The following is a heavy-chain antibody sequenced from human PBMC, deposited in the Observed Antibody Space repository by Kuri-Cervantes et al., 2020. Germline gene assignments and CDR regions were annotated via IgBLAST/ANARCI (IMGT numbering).Heavy chain of an antibody. CDR3: ARDTGWNYVTGLFDY. CDR2: ISDNGRST. Sequence: GGSLRLSCAASGFTFSEKYMSWLRQAPGKGPEWVSYISDNGRSTYYADTVKGRFTISRDNAKNSMYLQMNSLRDEDTAMYYCARDTGWNYVTGLFDYWGQGTLVTVSS. V-gene: IGHV3-11*01. J-gene: IGHJ4*02. CDR1: GFTFSEKY. D-gene: IGHD1-7*01.